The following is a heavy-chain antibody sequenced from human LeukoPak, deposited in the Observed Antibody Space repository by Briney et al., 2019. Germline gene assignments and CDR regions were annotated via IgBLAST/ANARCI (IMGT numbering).Heavy chain of an antibody. V-gene: IGHV4-39*07. Sequence: SETLSLTCSVSGGSISSSRSYWGWIRQPPGKGLEWIGSISYSGSTYYNPSLQSRVTISTDTSKNQFSLKLSSVTAADTAVYYCARVHESIDYWGQGTLVTVSS. J-gene: IGHJ4*02. D-gene: IGHD6-6*01. CDR2: ISYSGST. CDR1: GGSISSSRSY. CDR3: ARVHESIDY.